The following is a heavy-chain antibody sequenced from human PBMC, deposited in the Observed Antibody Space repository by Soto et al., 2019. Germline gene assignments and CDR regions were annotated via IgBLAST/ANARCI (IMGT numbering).Heavy chain of an antibody. D-gene: IGHD2-15*01. CDR1: GDSVSSNSAV. V-gene: IGHV6-1*01. J-gene: IGHJ6*02. CDR3: ARGAGRGYCSGNTCYSPYNYYGMDV. CDR2: TYYRSKWYD. Sequence: SQTLSLTCAISGDSVSSNSAVWNWVRQSPSRGLEWLGRTYYRSKWYDDYAVSVKSRITISPDTSKNQFSLHLKSVTPEDTAVYYCARGAGRGYCSGNTCYSPYNYYGMDVWGQGTTVTVSS.